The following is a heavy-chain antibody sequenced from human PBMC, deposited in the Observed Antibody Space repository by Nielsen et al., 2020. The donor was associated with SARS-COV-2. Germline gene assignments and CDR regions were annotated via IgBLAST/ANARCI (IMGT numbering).Heavy chain of an antibody. J-gene: IGHJ6*02. CDR2: INPSGGST. V-gene: IGHV1-46*01. CDR3: ARDGSSSYYYYYYYGMDV. Sequence: ASVKVSCKASGYTFTSYGISWVRQAPGQGLEWMGIINPSGGSTSYAQKFQGRVTMTRDTSTSTVYMELSSLRSEDTAVYYCARDGSSSYYYYYYYGMDVWGQGTTVTVSS. CDR1: GYTFTSYG. D-gene: IGHD6-6*01.